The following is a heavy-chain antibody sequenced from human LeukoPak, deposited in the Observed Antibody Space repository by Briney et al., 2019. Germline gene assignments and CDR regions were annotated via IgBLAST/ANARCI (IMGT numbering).Heavy chain of an antibody. D-gene: IGHD2-15*01. J-gene: IGHJ5*02. CDR2: ISNSGGST. Sequence: GGSLRLSCAASGFTFNTYTMYWVRQAPGKGLEWVSGISNSGGSTYYADSVKGRFTISRDNSKNTLYLQMNSLRAEDTAVYYCARDRRDIVVVVAAKSGNWFDPWGQGTLVTVSS. CDR1: GFTFNTYT. V-gene: IGHV3-23*01. CDR3: ARDRRDIVVVVAAKSGNWFDP.